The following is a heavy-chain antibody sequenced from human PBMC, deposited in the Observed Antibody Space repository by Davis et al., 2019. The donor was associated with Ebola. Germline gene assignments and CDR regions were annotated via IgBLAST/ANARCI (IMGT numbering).Heavy chain of an antibody. Sequence: PGGSLRLSCAASGFTFSSYWMSWVRQASGKGLEWVGRIRSKANSYATAYAASVKGRFTISRDDSKNTAYLQMNSLKTEDTAVYYCNALYSYGPNWFDPWGQGTLVTVSS. D-gene: IGHD5-18*01. CDR1: GFTFSSYW. J-gene: IGHJ5*02. CDR2: IRSKANSYAT. V-gene: IGHV3-73*01. CDR3: NALYSYGPNWFDP.